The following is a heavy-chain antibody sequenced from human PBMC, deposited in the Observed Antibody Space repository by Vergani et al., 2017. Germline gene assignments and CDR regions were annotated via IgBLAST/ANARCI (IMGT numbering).Heavy chain of an antibody. D-gene: IGHD4-17*01. J-gene: IGHJ4*02. CDR1: GFTFSNSA. Sequence: VHLLESGGGLVQSGGSLRLSCAASGFTFSNSAVSWVRQAPGKGLEWVAVISYDGSNKYYADSVKGRFTISRDNSKNTLYLQMNSLRAEDTAVYYCARGASGDYVSSFDYWGQGTLVTVSS. CDR2: ISYDGSNK. V-gene: IGHV3-30-3*01. CDR3: ARGASGDYVSSFDY.